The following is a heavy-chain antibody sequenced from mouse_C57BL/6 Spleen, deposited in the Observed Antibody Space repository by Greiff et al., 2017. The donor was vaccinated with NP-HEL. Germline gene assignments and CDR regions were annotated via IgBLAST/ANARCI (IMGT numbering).Heavy chain of an antibody. J-gene: IGHJ2*01. D-gene: IGHD1-1*01. CDR1: GYTFTSYW. CDR2: IYPSDSET. V-gene: IGHV1-61*01. CDR3: ARYDYYGSSPFDY. Sequence: VQLQQPGAELVRPGSSVKLSCKASGYTFTSYWMDWVKQRPGQGLEWIGNIYPSDSETHYNQKFKDKATLTVDKSSSTAYMQLSSLTSEDSAVYYCARYDYYGSSPFDYWGQGTTLTVSS.